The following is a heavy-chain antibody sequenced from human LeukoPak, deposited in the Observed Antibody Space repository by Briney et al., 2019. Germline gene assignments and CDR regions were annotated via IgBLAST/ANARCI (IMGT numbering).Heavy chain of an antibody. Sequence: SETLSLTCTVSGGSISSSSYYWGWIRQPPGKGLEWIGSIYYSGSTYYNPSLKSRVTISVDTSKNQFSLKLSSVTAADTAVYYCARRFLGYCSGGSCYSFGLHGAFDIWGQGTMVTVSS. D-gene: IGHD2-15*01. CDR2: IYYSGST. V-gene: IGHV4-39*01. J-gene: IGHJ3*02. CDR1: GGSISSSSYY. CDR3: ARRFLGYCSGGSCYSFGLHGAFDI.